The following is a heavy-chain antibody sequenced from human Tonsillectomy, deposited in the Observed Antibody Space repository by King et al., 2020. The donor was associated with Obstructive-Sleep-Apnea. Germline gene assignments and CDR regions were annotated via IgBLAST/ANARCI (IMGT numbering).Heavy chain of an antibody. V-gene: IGHV1-18*04. D-gene: IGHD3-10*01. CDR2: ISAYNGNT. Sequence: QLVQSGAEVKKPGASVKVSCKASGYTFTSYGISWVRQAPGQGLEWMGWISAYNGNTNYAQKLQGRVTMTTDTSTSTAYMELRSLRSDDTAVYYCARSPYYYGSGSYSMVFDYWGQGTLVTVSS. CDR3: ARSPYYYGSGSYSMVFDY. CDR1: GYTFTSYG. J-gene: IGHJ4*02.